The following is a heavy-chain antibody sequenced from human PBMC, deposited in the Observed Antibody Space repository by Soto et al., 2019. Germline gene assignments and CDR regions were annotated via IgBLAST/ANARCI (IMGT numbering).Heavy chain of an antibody. CDR3: ARSQGSSTSLEIYYYYYYGMEA. D-gene: IGHD2-2*01. V-gene: IGHV1-69*01. CDR1: GGTFSSYA. CDR2: IIPISGTA. Sequence: QVQLVQSGAEVKKPGSSVKVSCKASGGTFSSYAISWVRQAPGQGLEWMGGIIPISGTANYAQKFQGRVTMTADESTSTAYMELSSLRSEDTAVYYCARSQGSSTSLEIYYYYYYGMEAWGQGATVNVSS. J-gene: IGHJ6*02.